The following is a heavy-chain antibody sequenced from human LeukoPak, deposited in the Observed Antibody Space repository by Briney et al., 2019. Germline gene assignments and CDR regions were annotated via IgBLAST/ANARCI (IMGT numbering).Heavy chain of an antibody. Sequence: GESLKISCKGSGYSFTSYRIGWVRQMPGKGLEWMGIIYPGDSDTRYSPSFQGQVTISADKSIGTAYLQWSSLKASDTAMYYCARRYCSGGSCYYYFDYWGQGTLVTVSS. CDR1: GYSFTSYR. CDR2: IYPGDSDT. CDR3: ARRYCSGGSCYYYFDY. D-gene: IGHD2-15*01. J-gene: IGHJ4*02. V-gene: IGHV5-51*01.